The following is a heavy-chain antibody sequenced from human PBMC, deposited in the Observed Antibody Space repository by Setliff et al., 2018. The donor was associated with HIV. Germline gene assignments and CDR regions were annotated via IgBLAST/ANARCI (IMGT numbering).Heavy chain of an antibody. CDR2: ISTYSDET. J-gene: IGHJ4*02. CDR3: ARRGNYYASAFDY. Sequence: ASVKVSCKPSGYTFTTSGLSWVRQAPGQGLEWMGWISTYSDETSSSQKVQGRVTITTDESTSTAYMDLRSLRSDDTAVYYCARRGNYYASAFDYWGQGTLVTVSS. D-gene: IGHD3-10*01. CDR1: GYTFTTSG. V-gene: IGHV1-18*01.